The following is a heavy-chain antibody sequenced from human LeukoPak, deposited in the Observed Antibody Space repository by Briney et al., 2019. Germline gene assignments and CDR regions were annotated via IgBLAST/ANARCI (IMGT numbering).Heavy chain of an antibody. CDR2: ISANSGKT. J-gene: IGHJ5*02. D-gene: IGHD3-22*01. V-gene: IGHV1-18*01. CDR3: ARPNNYYDDNGYYNYFDP. Sequence: GASVKVSCKTSGYTFSSHGITWVRQAPGQGLEWMGWISANSGKTYYAQKFQGRVTMTTDTSTGTAYMELRSLRSDDTAVYYCARPNNYYDDNGYYNYFDPWGQGTLVTVSS. CDR1: GYTFSSHG.